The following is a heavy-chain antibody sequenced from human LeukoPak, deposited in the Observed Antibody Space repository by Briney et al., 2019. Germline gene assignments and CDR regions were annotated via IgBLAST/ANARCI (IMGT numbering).Heavy chain of an antibody. CDR3: AKGSGSGWYGWFDP. CDR1: RFTFSGYA. J-gene: IGHJ5*02. CDR2: IDASGVNT. Sequence: PGGSLRLSCAASRFTFSGYAMYWVRRAPGKGLEWVSCIDASGVNTYYADSVKGRFTISRDNSNNTLYLQMNSLRAEDTAVYYCAKGSGSGWYGWFDPWGQGTLVTVSS. V-gene: IGHV3-23*01. D-gene: IGHD6-19*01.